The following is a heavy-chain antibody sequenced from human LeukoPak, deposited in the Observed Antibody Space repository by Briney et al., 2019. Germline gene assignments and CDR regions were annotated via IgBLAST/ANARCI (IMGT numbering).Heavy chain of an antibody. J-gene: IGHJ3*02. V-gene: IGHV1-69*13. CDR1: GGTFSGYA. CDR2: IIPIFGTA. Sequence: SVKVSCKASGGTFSGYAISWVRQAPGQGLEWMGGIIPIFGTANYAQKFQGRVTITADESTSTAYMELSSLRSEDTAVYYCASPVGIAVAGTGGAFDIWGQGTMVTVSS. D-gene: IGHD6-19*01. CDR3: ASPVGIAVAGTGGAFDI.